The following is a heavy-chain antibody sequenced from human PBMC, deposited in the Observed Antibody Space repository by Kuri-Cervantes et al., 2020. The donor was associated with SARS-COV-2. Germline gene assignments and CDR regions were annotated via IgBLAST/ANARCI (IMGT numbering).Heavy chain of an antibody. Sequence: SETLSLTCTVSGGSISSYYWSWIRQPPGKGLEWIGYIYYSGSTNYNPSLKSRVSISVDKSRNQFSLKLSSVTAADTAVYYCARTYSSSSLFYDYWGQGTLVTVSS. D-gene: IGHD6-6*01. J-gene: IGHJ4*02. V-gene: IGHV4-59*12. CDR2: IYYSGST. CDR3: ARTYSSSSLFYDY. CDR1: GGSISSYY.